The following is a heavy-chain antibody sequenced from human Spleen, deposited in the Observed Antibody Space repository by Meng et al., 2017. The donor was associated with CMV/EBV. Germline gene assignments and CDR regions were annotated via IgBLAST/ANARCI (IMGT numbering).Heavy chain of an antibody. Sequence: GSLRLSCTVSGGSISSNYWSWIRQPPGKGLEWIGYIYYNGSTNYKPSLKSRVTISVDTSKNQFSLKLTSLTAADTAVYYCARGGSWFDPWGQGTLVTVSS. CDR1: GGSISSNY. J-gene: IGHJ5*02. V-gene: IGHV4-59*01. D-gene: IGHD2-15*01. CDR2: IYYNGST. CDR3: ARGGSWFDP.